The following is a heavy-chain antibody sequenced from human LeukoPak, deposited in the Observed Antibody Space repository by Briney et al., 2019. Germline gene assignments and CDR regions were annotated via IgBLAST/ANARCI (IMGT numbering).Heavy chain of an antibody. CDR1: GITFSSYS. CDR2: IASSSSSM. CDR3: ARVIGSYGDSAY. Sequence: PGGSLRLSCAASGITFSSYSMNWVRQAPGKGLEWISYIASSSSSMYYADSVKGRFTISRDNAKNSLYLQMNSLTAEDTAVYYCARVIGSYGDSAYWGQGTLVTVSS. V-gene: IGHV3-48*04. J-gene: IGHJ4*02. D-gene: IGHD4-17*01.